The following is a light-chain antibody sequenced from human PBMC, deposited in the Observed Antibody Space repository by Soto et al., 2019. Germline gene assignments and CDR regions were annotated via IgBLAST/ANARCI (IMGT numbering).Light chain of an antibody. V-gene: IGKV1-39*01. CDR1: QGISTY. CDR2: AAS. CDR3: QQSYSITWT. Sequence: DIQMTQSPSSLSASVGDRVTITCRASQGISTYLNWYQQKPGKAPKLLIYAASSSQSGVPSRFSGSGSETDFTLTISSLQPEDFATYSCQQSYSITWTFGKGTRWISN. J-gene: IGKJ1*01.